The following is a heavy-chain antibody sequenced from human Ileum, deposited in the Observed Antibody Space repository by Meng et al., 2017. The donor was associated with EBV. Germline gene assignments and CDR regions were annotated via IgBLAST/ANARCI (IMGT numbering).Heavy chain of an antibody. Sequence: VQLIQLSAQLTEPRASVTAASNASSYTFHRCAWHRVPQAHGQRLDWMGWISPATGKTRYSEKCQGRLTITADAAATTAYMELKSVRSEDSAIYICARGGRPLWAHWGQGTLVTVSS. CDR1: SYTFHRCA. CDR3: ARGGRPLWAH. D-gene: IGHD3-10*01. CDR2: ISPATGKT. V-gene: IGHV1-3*01. J-gene: IGHJ4*02.